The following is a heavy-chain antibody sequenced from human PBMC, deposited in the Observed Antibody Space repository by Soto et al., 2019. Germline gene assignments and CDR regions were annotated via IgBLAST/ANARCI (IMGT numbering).Heavy chain of an antibody. V-gene: IGHV1-24*01. CDR3: ATHSGSYYVPCFDT. CDR1: GYTLSEIS. D-gene: IGHD1-26*01. Sequence: ASVKVSCKVPGYTLSEISMHWVRQAPGKGLEWMGGFDPEHGETMYAQKFQGRVTMTEDTSTNTGYMELSSLRSDDTAVYYCATHSGSYYVPCFDTWGQGTLATVSS. J-gene: IGHJ5*02. CDR2: FDPEHGET.